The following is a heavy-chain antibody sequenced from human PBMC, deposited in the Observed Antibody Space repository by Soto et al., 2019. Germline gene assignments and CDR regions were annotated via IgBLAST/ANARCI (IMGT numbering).Heavy chain of an antibody. CDR1: GGSMSIYY. CDR3: ARVVVDYSPDRWFDP. CDR2: IYYSGST. V-gene: IGHV4-59*01. Sequence: SXTLSLTCTVSGGSMSIYYWSWIRQLPVKGLEWIGYIYYSGSTNYNPSLKSRVTISVDTSKNQFSLKLSSVTAADTAVYYCARVVVDYSPDRWFDPWGQGTLVTSPQ. D-gene: IGHD3-16*01. J-gene: IGHJ5*02.